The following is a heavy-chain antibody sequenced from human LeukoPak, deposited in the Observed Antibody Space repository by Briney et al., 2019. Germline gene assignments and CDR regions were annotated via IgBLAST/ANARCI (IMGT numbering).Heavy chain of an antibody. J-gene: IGHJ6*02. Sequence: GESLKIFCKGSEYSFTSYWIGWVRQMPGKGLEWMGIIYPGDSDTRYSPSFQGQVTISADKSISTAYLQWSSLKASDTAMYYCARHPDGYNPPGPYHYGMDVWGQGTTVTVSS. D-gene: IGHD5-24*01. V-gene: IGHV5-51*01. CDR3: ARHPDGYNPPGPYHYGMDV. CDR2: IYPGDSDT. CDR1: EYSFTSYW.